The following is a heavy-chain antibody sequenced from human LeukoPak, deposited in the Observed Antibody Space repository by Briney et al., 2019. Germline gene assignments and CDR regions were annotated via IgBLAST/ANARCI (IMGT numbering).Heavy chain of an antibody. Sequence: GGSLRLSCAASGFTFGDYYMSWIRQAPGKGLEWVSYISSSSSYTNYADSVKGRFTISRDNAKNSLYLQMNSLRAEDTAVYYCARADCGGDCYEASGYFDYWGQGTLVTVSS. CDR3: ARADCGGDCYEASGYFDY. D-gene: IGHD2-21*02. V-gene: IGHV3-11*06. J-gene: IGHJ4*02. CDR1: GFTFGDYY. CDR2: ISSSSSYT.